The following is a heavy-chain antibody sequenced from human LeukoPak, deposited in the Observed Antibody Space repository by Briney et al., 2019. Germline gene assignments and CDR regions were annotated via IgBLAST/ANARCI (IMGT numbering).Heavy chain of an antibody. CDR2: IYYSGST. CDR3: AKGAGGFSYYNWFDP. Sequence: SETLSLTCVVSGGSISSTSYYWGWIRQPPGKGLEWIGSIYYSGSTYYSPSLKSRVTISVDTSKNQFSLKLASVTAADTAIYYCAKGAGGFSYYNWFDPWGQGTLVTVSS. V-gene: IGHV4-39*07. CDR1: GGSISSTSYY. D-gene: IGHD5-18*01. J-gene: IGHJ5*02.